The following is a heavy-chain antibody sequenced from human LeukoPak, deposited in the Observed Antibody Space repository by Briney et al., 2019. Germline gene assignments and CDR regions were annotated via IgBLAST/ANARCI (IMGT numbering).Heavy chain of an antibody. CDR1: GYTFNDYY. CDR3: ARDSSDILTGYYHF. V-gene: IGHV1-2*02. D-gene: IGHD3-9*01. Sequence: ASVKVSCKTSGYTFNDYYLHWVRQAPGQGLEWMGWINPNSGRTNYAPKFRGRVTLTTDTSISTAYMELSSLIAGDTALYYCARDSSDILTGYYHFWGQGTLVTVSS. J-gene: IGHJ4*02. CDR2: INPNSGRT.